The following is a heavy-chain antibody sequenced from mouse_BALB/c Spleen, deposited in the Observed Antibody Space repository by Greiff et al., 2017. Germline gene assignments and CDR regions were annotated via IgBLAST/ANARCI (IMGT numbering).Heavy chain of an antibody. J-gene: IGHJ2*01. Sequence: EVQLQESGPGLVKPSQSLSLTCSVTGYSFTSGYYWNWIRHVPGNQLEWMGYISYDGSNNYNPSLKNRISITRDTSKNQFFLKLNSVTTEDTATYYCARELGLDYWGQGTTLTVSS. CDR2: ISYDGSN. CDR1: GYSFTSGYY. CDR3: ARELGLDY. D-gene: IGHD3-1*01. V-gene: IGHV3-6*02.